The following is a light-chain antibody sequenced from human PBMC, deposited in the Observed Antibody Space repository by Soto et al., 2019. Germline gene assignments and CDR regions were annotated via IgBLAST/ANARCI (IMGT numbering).Light chain of an antibody. V-gene: IGLV1-40*01. CDR2: DNT. CDR1: SSNIGAGFD. CDR3: QSYDSSLSAVV. J-gene: IGLJ2*01. Sequence: QAVVTQPPSVSGAPGQRVTISCPGSSSNIGAGFDVYWYQHLPGTAPKLLIYDNTHRPSGVPDRFSGPKSGTSAPLAITGLQAEDEADYYCQSYDSSLSAVVFGGVTKLTVL.